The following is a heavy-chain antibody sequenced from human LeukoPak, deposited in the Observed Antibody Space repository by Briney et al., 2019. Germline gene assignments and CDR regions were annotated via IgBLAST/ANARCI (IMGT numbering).Heavy chain of an antibody. CDR3: AREPCSSTSCYYNSFDP. J-gene: IGHJ5*02. V-gene: IGHV4-31*03. D-gene: IGHD2-2*01. CDR1: GGSISSGGYY. CDR2: IYYSGST. Sequence: SETLSLTCTVSGGSISSGGYYWSWIRQHPGKGLEWIGYIYYSGSTYYNPSLKSRVTISVDTSKNQFSLKLSSVTAADTAVYYCAREPCSSTSCYYNSFDPWGQGTLVTVSS.